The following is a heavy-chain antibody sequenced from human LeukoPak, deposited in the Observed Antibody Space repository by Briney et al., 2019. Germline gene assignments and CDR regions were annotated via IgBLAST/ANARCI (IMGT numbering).Heavy chain of an antibody. CDR1: GGSISSYY. D-gene: IGHD3-10*01. V-gene: IGHV4-59*08. CDR2: IYYSGNT. J-gene: IGHJ5*02. CDR3: ARLAIYTSGSGSYYWFDP. Sequence: PSETLSLTCTVSGGSISSYYWSWIRQPPGKGLEWIGYIYYSGNTNYNPSLKSRVTISVDTSKNQFSLKLSSVTAADTAVYYCARLAIYTSGSGSYYWFDPWGQGTLVTVSS.